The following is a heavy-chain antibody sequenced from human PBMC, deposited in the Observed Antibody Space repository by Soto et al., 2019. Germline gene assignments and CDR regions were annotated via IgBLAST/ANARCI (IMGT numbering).Heavy chain of an antibody. CDR1: GYTFTSYG. CDR2: ISGYNGNT. Sequence: GAEVQKPGASVKVSCKASGYTFTSYGVSWVRQAPGQGLEWMGWISGYNGNTNYAQKLQGRVTMTTDTSTSTAYMELRSLRSDDTAVYYCARAGKYYYGSGSPYYYGMDVWGQGITVTVSS. V-gene: IGHV1-18*04. J-gene: IGHJ6*02. D-gene: IGHD3-10*01. CDR3: ARAGKYYYGSGSPYYYGMDV.